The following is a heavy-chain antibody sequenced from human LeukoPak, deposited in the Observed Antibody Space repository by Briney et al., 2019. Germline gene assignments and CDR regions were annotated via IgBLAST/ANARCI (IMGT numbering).Heavy chain of an antibody. J-gene: IGHJ4*02. Sequence: SGGSLRLSCTASGFSFGDYGMSWVRQAPGKGREWVSFIRSTTHSGTTEYAASVKGRFTMSRDDSKRIDYLQMNSLKTEDTAVYYCTRAPYNSEIYPYCFDFWGQGTLVTVSS. CDR2: IRSTTHSGTT. D-gene: IGHD1-1*01. CDR1: GFSFGDYG. CDR3: TRAPYNSEIYPYCFDF. V-gene: IGHV3-49*04.